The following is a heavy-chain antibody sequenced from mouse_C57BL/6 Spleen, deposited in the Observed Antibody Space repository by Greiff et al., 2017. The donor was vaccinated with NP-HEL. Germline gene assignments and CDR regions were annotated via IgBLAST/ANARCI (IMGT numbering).Heavy chain of an antibody. J-gene: IGHJ4*01. V-gene: IGHV1-5*01. D-gene: IGHD2-4*01. CDR2: IYPGNSDT. CDR3: TRYYDYDGAMDY. Sequence: EVQLQESGTVLARPGASVKMSCKTSGYTFTSYWMHWVIQRPGQGLEWIGAIYPGNSDTSYNQKFKGKAKLTAVTSASTAYMELSSLTNEDSAVYYCTRYYDYDGAMDYWGQGTSVTVSS. CDR1: GYTFTSYW.